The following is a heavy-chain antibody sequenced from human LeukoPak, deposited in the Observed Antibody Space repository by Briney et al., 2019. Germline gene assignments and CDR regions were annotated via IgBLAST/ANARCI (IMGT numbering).Heavy chain of an antibody. CDR2: INPNSGGT. Sequence: ASVKVSCKASGYTFTVYYMHWVRQAPGQGLEWMGWINPNSGGTNFAQKFQGSVTLTRDTSISTAYMELSRLRSDDTAVYYCARGPYDSGAYLHYRGQGTLVTVSS. V-gene: IGHV1-2*04. CDR3: ARGPYDSGAYLHY. D-gene: IGHD3-22*01. CDR1: GYTFTVYY. J-gene: IGHJ4*02.